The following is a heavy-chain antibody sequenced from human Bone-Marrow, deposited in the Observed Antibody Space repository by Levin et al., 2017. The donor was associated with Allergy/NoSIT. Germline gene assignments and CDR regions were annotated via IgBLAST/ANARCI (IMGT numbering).Heavy chain of an antibody. CDR2: ISYDGRNT. CDR1: GFTFNNYP. V-gene: IGHV3-30*18. D-gene: IGHD3-9*01. J-gene: IGHJ1*01. CDR3: AKPRGGYDFLTGYYSV. Sequence: GGSLRLSCAASGFTFNNYPMHWVRQAPGQGLEWVAVISYDGRNTHHADSVKGRFTISRDNSKNMVYLQMNSLRAEDTAVYYCAKPRGGYDFLTGYYSVWGQGTLVTVSS.